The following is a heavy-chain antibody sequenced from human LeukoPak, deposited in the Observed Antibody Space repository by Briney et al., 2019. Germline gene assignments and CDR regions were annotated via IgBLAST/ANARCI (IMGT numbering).Heavy chain of an antibody. CDR1: GGTFSSYA. J-gene: IGHJ4*02. CDR2: IIPIFGTA. Sequence: SVKVSCKASGGTFSSYAISWVRQAPGQGLEWMGGIIPIFGTANYAQKFQGRVTMTTDTSTSTAYMELRSLRSDDTAGYYCARADSSGYYAHFDYWGQGTLVTVSS. D-gene: IGHD3-22*01. V-gene: IGHV1-69*05. CDR3: ARADSSGYYAHFDY.